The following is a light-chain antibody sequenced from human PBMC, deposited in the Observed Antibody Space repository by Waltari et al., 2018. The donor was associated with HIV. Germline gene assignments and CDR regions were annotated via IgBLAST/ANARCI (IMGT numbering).Light chain of an antibody. J-gene: IGKJ1*01. CDR3: QQYNSYWT. V-gene: IGKV1-5*03. CDR2: MAS. CDR1: QSISNW. Sequence: DIQMNQSPSTLSASVGDRVTITCRASQSISNWLAWYQPKPGKAPKLLIYMASSLQSGAPSRFSGSGYVTEFTLTISSLQPDDFATYYCQQYNSYWTYGQGTKVEIK.